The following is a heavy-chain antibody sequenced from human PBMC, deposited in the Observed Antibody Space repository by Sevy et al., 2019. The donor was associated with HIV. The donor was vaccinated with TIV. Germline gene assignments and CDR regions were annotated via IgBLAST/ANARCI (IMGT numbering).Heavy chain of an antibody. D-gene: IGHD6-13*01. CDR3: ARRTGYTNVARGGWFDP. CDR1: GGSISSYY. V-gene: IGHV4-59*01. J-gene: IGHJ5*02. Sequence: SETLPLTCTVSGGSISSYYWTWIRQPPGKGPEWIGHIYYSGSTNYNPSLKSRLTISVDTSKKQFSLKLSSVTAADTAVYYCARRTGYTNVARGGWFDPWGQGTLVTVSS. CDR2: IYYSGST.